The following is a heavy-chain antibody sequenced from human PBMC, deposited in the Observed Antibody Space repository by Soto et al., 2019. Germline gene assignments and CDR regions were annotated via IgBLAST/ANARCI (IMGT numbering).Heavy chain of an antibody. D-gene: IGHD6-13*01. CDR2: IGPSDSYT. CDR1: GYSFTSYW. J-gene: IGHJ4*02. Sequence: GESLKISCXGSGYSFTSYWISWVRQVPGKGLEWMGRIGPSDSYTNYSPSFQGHVTISADKSISTAYLQWSSLKASDTAMYYCASIAAAGTLASDYWGQGTLVTVSS. CDR3: ASIAAAGTLASDY. V-gene: IGHV5-10-1*01.